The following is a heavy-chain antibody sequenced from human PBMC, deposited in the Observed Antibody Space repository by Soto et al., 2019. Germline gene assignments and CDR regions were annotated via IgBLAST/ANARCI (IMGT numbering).Heavy chain of an antibody. CDR1: GGSISSSSYC. Sequence: SETLSLTCTVSGGSISSSSYCWGWISQPPGKGLEWIGSIYYSGSTYYNPSLKSRVTISVDTSKNQFSLKLSSVTAADTAVYYCARHYGDVYDFWSGYYQLYYYYYGMDVWGQGTTVTVSS. CDR3: ARHYGDVYDFWSGYYQLYYYYYGMDV. D-gene: IGHD3-3*01. V-gene: IGHV4-39*01. CDR2: IYYSGST. J-gene: IGHJ6*02.